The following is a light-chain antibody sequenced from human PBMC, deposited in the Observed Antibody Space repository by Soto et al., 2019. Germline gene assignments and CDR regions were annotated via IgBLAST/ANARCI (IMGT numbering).Light chain of an antibody. CDR3: LQYKRYWT. Sequence: EIVLTQSPGTLSLSPGERATLSCRASQSVSSSYLAWYQQKPGQAPRLLIYGASSRATGIPDRFSGSGSGTDFTLTISRLEPGDFATYYCLQYKRYWTFGQGTKVDIK. CDR1: QSVSSSY. CDR2: GAS. J-gene: IGKJ1*01. V-gene: IGKV3-20*01.